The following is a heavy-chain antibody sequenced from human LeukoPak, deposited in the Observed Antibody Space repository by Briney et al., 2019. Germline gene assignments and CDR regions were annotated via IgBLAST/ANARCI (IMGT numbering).Heavy chain of an antibody. CDR3: ANFRVGATGDS. V-gene: IGHV3-23*01. J-gene: IGHJ4*02. Sequence: PGGSLRLSCAASGFSFSNYAMTWVRQAPGKGLEWVSAIGGSGDTRYYAASVEGRFTISRDNSKNTLYLQMNSLRAEDTAVYYCANFRVGATGDSWGQGTLVTVSS. D-gene: IGHD1-26*01. CDR1: GFSFSNYA. CDR2: IGGSGDTR.